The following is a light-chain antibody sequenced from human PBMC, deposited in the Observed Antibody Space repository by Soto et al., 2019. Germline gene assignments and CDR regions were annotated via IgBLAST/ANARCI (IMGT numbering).Light chain of an antibody. CDR1: NSDIGTYIY. Sequence: HSVLTQPPSASGSPGQSVTISCTGTNSDIGTYIYVSWYQQHPGKGPRLIIYEVSKRPSGVPDRFSGSKSGNTASLTVSGLRTEDEADYYCSSYAGVKNFVVFGGGTKLTVL. J-gene: IGLJ2*01. V-gene: IGLV2-8*01. CDR3: SSYAGVKNFVV. CDR2: EVS.